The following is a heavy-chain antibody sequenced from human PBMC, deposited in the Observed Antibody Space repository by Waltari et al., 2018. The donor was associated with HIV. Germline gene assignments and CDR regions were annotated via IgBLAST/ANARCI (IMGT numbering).Heavy chain of an antibody. CDR2: INSDGSST. D-gene: IGHD2-2*01. CDR1: GFPLSSYW. Sequence: EVPLVGSGGGLVQAGGALEPPWAASGFPLSSYWMHWVRQAPGKGLVWVSRINSDGSSTSYADSVKGRFTISRDNAKNTLYLQMNSLRAEDTAVYYCARDLQLGGDYWGQGTLVTVSS. J-gene: IGHJ4*02. CDR3: ARDLQLGGDY. V-gene: IGHV3-74*01.